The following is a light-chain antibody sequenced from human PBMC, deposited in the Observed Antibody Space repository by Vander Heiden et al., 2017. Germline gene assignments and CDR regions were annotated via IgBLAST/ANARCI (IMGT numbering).Light chain of an antibody. V-gene: IGLV1-44*01. Sequence: QSVLTHPPSASGTPGQRVTISCSGSSSNVGSNTVSWYQQLPGTAPKLLIYSNDQRPSGVPDRFSGSKSGASTSLAISGLQSEDEADYYCAAWDDSLNGPVFGGGTKLTVL. CDR3: AAWDDSLNGPV. CDR1: SSNVGSNT. J-gene: IGLJ2*01. CDR2: SND.